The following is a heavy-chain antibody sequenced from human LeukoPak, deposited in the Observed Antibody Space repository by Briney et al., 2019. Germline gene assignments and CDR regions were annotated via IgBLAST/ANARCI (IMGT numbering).Heavy chain of an antibody. CDR2: IYYSGNT. D-gene: IGHD3-10*01. CDR3: AKDDGSDYYGTTDYMDV. J-gene: IGHJ6*03. V-gene: IGHV4-59*01. Sequence: SETLSLTCTVSGGSISDYYWTWIRQPPGKGLEWIGHIYYSGNTIYNPSLKSRVTISVDTSKNQFSLKLTSVTTADTAVYYCAKDDGSDYYGTTDYMDVWGKGATVTVSS. CDR1: GGSISDYY.